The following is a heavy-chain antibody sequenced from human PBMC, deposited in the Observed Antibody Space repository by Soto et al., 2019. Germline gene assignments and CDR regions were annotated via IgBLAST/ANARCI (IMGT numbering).Heavy chain of an antibody. Sequence: EVQLVQSGAEVKKPGATVKISCKVSGYTFTDYYMHWVQQAPGKGLEWVGLVDPEDGETIYAEKFQGRVTITADTSTDTAYMELSSLRSEDTAVYYCAAGRETPVQLLWFGEFPGHFDYWGQGTLVTVSS. J-gene: IGHJ4*02. CDR3: AAGRETPVQLLWFGEFPGHFDY. V-gene: IGHV1-69-2*01. CDR1: GYTFTDYY. CDR2: VDPEDGET. D-gene: IGHD3-10*01.